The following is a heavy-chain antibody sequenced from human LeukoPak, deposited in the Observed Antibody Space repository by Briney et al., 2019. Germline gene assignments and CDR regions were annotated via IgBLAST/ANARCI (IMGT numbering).Heavy chain of an antibody. CDR1: GFTFGSHA. CDR2: IFGSGGSP. D-gene: IGHD5-18*01. J-gene: IGHJ4*02. Sequence: GGSLRLSCEASGFTFGSHAMYWVRQAPGKGLEWVAGIFGSGGSPHYADPVKGRFTISRDNSRNTVYLQINSLRAEDTAFYYCGKTTVGYSSGQKPAWPVDYWGQGTLVTVSS. CDR3: GKTTVGYSSGQKPAWPVDY. V-gene: IGHV3-23*01.